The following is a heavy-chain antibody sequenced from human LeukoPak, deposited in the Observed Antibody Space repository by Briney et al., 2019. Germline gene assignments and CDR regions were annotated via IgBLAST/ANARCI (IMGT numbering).Heavy chain of an antibody. CDR1: GFTFSNYG. Sequence: GGSLRLSCAAPGFTFSNYGMHWVRQAPGKGLEWVALIWYDGINKYYADSVKGRFTISRDNSKNTLYLQMNSLRAEDTAVYYCARDKTDRGYFDYWGQGTLVTVSS. D-gene: IGHD1-14*01. V-gene: IGHV3-33*01. J-gene: IGHJ4*02. CDR3: ARDKTDRGYFDY. CDR2: IWYDGINK.